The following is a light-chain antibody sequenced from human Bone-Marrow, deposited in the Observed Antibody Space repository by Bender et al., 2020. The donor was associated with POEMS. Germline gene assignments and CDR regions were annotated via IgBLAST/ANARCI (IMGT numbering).Light chain of an antibody. CDR3: QSSHTRGPYFV. CDR1: ALSIHF. Sequence: SDELTQSPSMSVSPGQTARITCSGDALSIHFAHWYQQRPGQAPTLVIYKENERPSGIPERFSGSSSGTTVTLTIRGVQAEDEADYYCQSSHTRGPYFVFGPGTKLSVL. J-gene: IGLJ1*01. V-gene: IGLV3-25*03. CDR2: KEN.